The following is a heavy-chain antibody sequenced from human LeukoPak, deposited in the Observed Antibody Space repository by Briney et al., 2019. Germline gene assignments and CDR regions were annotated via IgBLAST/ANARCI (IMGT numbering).Heavy chain of an antibody. V-gene: IGHV1-18*04. CDR3: ARDRSEGWFDP. J-gene: IGHJ5*02. CDR1: GYTFTSYG. CDR2: ISAYNGNT. Sequence: ASVMVSCKASGYTFTSYGISWVRQALGRGLEWMGWISAYNGNTNYAQKLQGRVTMTTDTSTSTAYMELRSLRSDDTAVYYCARDRSEGWFDPWGQGTLVTVSS.